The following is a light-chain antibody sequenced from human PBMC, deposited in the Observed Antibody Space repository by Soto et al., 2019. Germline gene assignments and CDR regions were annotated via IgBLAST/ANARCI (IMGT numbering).Light chain of an antibody. CDR2: KDS. CDR3: QSADSSGTYVV. J-gene: IGLJ2*01. Sequence: SYELTQPPSVSGSPGQTARLTCSGDALPKQYAYWYQQKPRQAPVLVIYKDSERPSGIPERFSGSSSGTTVTLTISGVQAEDEADYYCQSADSSGTYVVFGGGTKVTVL. CDR1: ALPKQY. V-gene: IGLV3-25*03.